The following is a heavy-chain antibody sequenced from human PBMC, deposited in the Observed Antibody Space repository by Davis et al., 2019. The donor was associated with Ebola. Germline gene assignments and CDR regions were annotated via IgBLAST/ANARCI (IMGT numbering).Heavy chain of an antibody. CDR3: SVTYGSDY. D-gene: IGHD2-21*02. CDR2: IRSKANSYAT. Sequence: GEFLKISCAASGFTFSGSAMHWVRQASGKGLEWVGRIRSKANSYATAYAASVKGRFTISRDDSKNTAYLQMNSLKTEDTAVYYCSVTYGSDYWGQGTLVTVSS. CDR1: GFTFSGSA. J-gene: IGHJ4*02. V-gene: IGHV3-73*01.